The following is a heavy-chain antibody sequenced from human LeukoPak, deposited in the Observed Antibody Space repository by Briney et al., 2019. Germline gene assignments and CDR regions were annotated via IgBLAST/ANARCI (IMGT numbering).Heavy chain of an antibody. J-gene: IGHJ4*02. D-gene: IGHD3-22*01. CDR1: GYTFTSYA. Sequence: ASVKVSCKASGYTFTSYAMNWVRQAPGQGLEWMGWINTNTGNPTYAQGFTGRFVFSLDTSVNTAYLQISSLKAEDTAVYYCARASRITMISRIDYWGQGTLVTVSS. V-gene: IGHV7-4-1*02. CDR3: ARASRITMISRIDY. CDR2: INTNTGNP.